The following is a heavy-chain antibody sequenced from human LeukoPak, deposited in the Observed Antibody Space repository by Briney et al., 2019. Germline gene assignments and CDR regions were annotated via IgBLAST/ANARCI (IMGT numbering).Heavy chain of an antibody. Sequence: PGRSLRLSCAASGFTFDEYAMPWVRQAPGKGLEWVSGISWNSVSVGYADSVKGRFIVSRDNAKNSLFLQMNSLRAGDTALYYCAKGRNIRYYYDSSGPDYWGQGALVTVSS. CDR3: AKGRNIRYYYDSSGPDY. V-gene: IGHV3-9*01. CDR1: GFTFDEYA. CDR2: ISWNSVSV. D-gene: IGHD3-22*01. J-gene: IGHJ4*02.